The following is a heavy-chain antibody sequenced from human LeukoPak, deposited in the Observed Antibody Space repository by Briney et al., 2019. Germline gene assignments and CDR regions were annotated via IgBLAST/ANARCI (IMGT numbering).Heavy chain of an antibody. CDR3: AREPYMLGAYYFDY. CDR1: GGSISSYY. CDR2: IFYSGST. V-gene: IGHV4-59*12. Sequence: PSETLSLTCTVSGGSISSYYRSWIRQPPGKGLEWIGYIFYSGSTNYNPSLKSRVTLSVDTSKNQFSLKLGSVTAADTAVYYCAREPYMLGAYYFDYWGQGTLVTVSS. D-gene: IGHD1-26*01. J-gene: IGHJ4*02.